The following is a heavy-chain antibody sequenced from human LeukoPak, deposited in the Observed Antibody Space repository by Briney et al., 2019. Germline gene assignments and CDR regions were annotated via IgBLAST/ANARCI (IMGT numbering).Heavy chain of an antibody. CDR3: AKVARAVRSAALLGLDY. D-gene: IGHD6-19*01. CDR2: ISYDGSNK. CDR1: GFTFSSYG. Sequence: GRSLRLSCAASGFTFSSYGMHWVRQAPGKGLEWVAVISYDGSNKYYADSVKGRFTISRDNSKNTLYLQMNSLRAEDTAVYYCAKVARAVRSAALLGLDYWGQGTLVTVSS. J-gene: IGHJ4*02. V-gene: IGHV3-30*18.